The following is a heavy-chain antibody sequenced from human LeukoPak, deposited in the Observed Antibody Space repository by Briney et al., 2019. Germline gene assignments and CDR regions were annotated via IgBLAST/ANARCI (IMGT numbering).Heavy chain of an antibody. CDR3: TTHSSSWYYFDY. Sequence: GGSLRLSCAASGFTFNNAWMSWVRQAPGKGLEWVGRIKSETDGGTAGYAAPVKGRFTISRDDSKNTLYLQMDSLQTEDTAVYYCTTHSSSWYYFDYWGQGTLVTVSS. J-gene: IGHJ4*02. CDR2: IKSETDGGTA. V-gene: IGHV3-15*01. D-gene: IGHD6-13*01. CDR1: GFTFNNAW.